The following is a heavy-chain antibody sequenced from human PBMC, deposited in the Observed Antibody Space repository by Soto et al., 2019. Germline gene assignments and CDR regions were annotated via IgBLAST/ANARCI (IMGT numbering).Heavy chain of an antibody. D-gene: IGHD1-26*01. J-gene: IGHJ3*02. Sequence: QLQLQESGPGLVKPSETLSLTCTVSGGSISGSSYYWGWIRQPPGKGLEWIASIYYSGITYYNPSLKSRVTLSIDTSKNQFSLQLSSVSAADTAVYYCARPRVVGIPNDAFDIWGQGTMVTVSS. V-gene: IGHV4-39*01. CDR3: ARPRVVGIPNDAFDI. CDR1: GGSISGSSYY. CDR2: IYYSGIT.